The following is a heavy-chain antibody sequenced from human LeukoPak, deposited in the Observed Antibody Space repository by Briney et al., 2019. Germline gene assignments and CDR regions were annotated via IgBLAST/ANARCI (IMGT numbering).Heavy chain of an antibody. CDR1: GYTFTSYD. D-gene: IGHD3-22*01. Sequence: ASVKVSCKTSGYTFTSYDINWVRQATGRGLDWMGWMNPNSGNTAYAQKFQGRVTMTRNTSINTDYMDLSILRSENTAVYYCVRGGDRSGYFAYWGQGTLVTVSS. CDR2: MNPNSGNT. J-gene: IGHJ4*02. CDR3: VRGGDRSGYFAY. V-gene: IGHV1-8*01.